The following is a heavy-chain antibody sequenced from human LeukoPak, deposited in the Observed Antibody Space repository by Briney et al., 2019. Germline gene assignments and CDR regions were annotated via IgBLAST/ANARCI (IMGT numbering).Heavy chain of an antibody. CDR1: GFTFSSYW. Sequence: GGSLRLSCAASGFTFSSYWMSWVRQAPGKGLEWVANIKQDGSEKYYVDSVKGRFTISRDNAKNSLYLQMNSLRAEDTAVYYCARDRLADTAMIYYFDYWGQGTLVTVSS. J-gene: IGHJ4*02. CDR2: IKQDGSEK. D-gene: IGHD5-18*01. CDR3: ARDRLADTAMIYYFDY. V-gene: IGHV3-7*01.